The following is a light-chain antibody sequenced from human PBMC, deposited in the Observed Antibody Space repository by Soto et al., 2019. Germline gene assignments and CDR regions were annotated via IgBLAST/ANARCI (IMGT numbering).Light chain of an antibody. CDR3: SSYTSSSPLGV. V-gene: IGLV2-14*01. J-gene: IGLJ1*01. CDR2: DVS. CDR1: SSDVGGYNY. Sequence: QSALTQPASVSGSPGQSITISCTGTSSDVGGYNYVSWYQQHPGKAPKLMIYDVSNRPSGVSNRFSGSKSGNTASLTISGLQAEDGADYYCSSYTSSSPLGVFGTGAKLTVL.